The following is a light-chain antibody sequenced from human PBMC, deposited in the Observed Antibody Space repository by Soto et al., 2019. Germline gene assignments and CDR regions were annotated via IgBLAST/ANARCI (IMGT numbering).Light chain of an antibody. CDR2: EVS. CDR3: SSYSSSVTYL. V-gene: IGLV2-14*01. Sequence: QSVLTQPASVSGSPGQSITISCTGTTSDIGGWNYVSWYQQHPGKAPKLMIYEVSNRPSGVSNRFSGSKSGNTASLTISGLQTEDEADYYCSSYSSSVTYLFGTGTKVTVL. J-gene: IGLJ1*01. CDR1: TSDIGGWNY.